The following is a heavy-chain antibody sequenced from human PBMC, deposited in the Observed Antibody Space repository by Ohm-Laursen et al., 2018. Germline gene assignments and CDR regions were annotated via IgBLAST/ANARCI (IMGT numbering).Heavy chain of an antibody. V-gene: IGHV3-53*01. Sequence: SLRLSCAASGFTVSNNYMSWVRQAPGKGLAWVSVIYSGGGTNYADSVKGRFTISRDNSKNTLYLQMNSLRAEDTAVYYCARSIKDYGDYGWGQGTLVTVSS. D-gene: IGHD4-17*01. CDR2: IYSGGGT. J-gene: IGHJ4*02. CDR1: GFTVSNNY. CDR3: ARSIKDYGDYG.